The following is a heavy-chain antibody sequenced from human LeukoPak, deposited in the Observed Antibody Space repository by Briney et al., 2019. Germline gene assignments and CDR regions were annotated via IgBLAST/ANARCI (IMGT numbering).Heavy chain of an antibody. CDR2: IYYSGST. D-gene: IGHD3-10*01. Sequence: SETLSLTCTVSGGSISSYYWSWIRQPPGKGLEWIGYIYYSGSTYYSPSLKSRVTISVDTSKNQFSLRLSSVTAADTAVYYCARVDGSGSYYLPRWGQGTLVTVSS. CDR1: GGSISSYY. J-gene: IGHJ4*02. CDR3: ARVDGSGSYYLPR. V-gene: IGHV4-59*08.